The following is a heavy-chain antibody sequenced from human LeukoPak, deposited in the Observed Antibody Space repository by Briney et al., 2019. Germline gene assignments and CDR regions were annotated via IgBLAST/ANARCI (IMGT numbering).Heavy chain of an antibody. CDR3: ASRIAAVDY. D-gene: IGHD6-13*01. CDR2: IYYSGST. Sequence: PSETLSLTCTVSGGSISGYYWSWIRQPPGKGLEWIGSIYYSGSTYYNPSLKSRVTISVDTSKNQFSLKLSSATAADTAVYYCASRIAAVDYWGQGTLVTVSS. J-gene: IGHJ4*02. CDR1: GGSISGYY. V-gene: IGHV4-39*01.